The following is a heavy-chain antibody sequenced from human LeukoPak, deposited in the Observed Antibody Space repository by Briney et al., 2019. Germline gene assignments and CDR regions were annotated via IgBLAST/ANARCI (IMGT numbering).Heavy chain of an antibody. D-gene: IGHD3-22*01. CDR3: ARGDDSSGYYLYYFDY. CDR1: GYTFTSYY. Sequence: GASVKVSCKASGYTFTSYYMHWVRQAPGQGLEWMGWINPNSGGTNYAQKFQGWVTMTRDTSISTAYMELSRLRSDDTAVYYCARGDDSSGYYLYYFDYWGQGTLVTVSS. J-gene: IGHJ4*02. CDR2: INPNSGGT. V-gene: IGHV1-2*04.